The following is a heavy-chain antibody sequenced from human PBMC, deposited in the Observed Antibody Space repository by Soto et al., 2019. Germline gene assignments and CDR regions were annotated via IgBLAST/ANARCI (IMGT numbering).Heavy chain of an antibody. V-gene: IGHV4-31*03. CDR2: SYYSGST. CDR1: GGSISSRGYY. Sequence: PSETLSLTCTVSGGSISSRGYYCIWLRQHPGKGLEWIGYSYYSGSTDYNPSLKSRVTISVDTSKNQFSLKLSSVTAADTAVYYGARSLWFGEFVRGYWGQGTMVTVSS. CDR3: ARSLWFGEFVRGY. J-gene: IGHJ4*02. D-gene: IGHD3-10*01.